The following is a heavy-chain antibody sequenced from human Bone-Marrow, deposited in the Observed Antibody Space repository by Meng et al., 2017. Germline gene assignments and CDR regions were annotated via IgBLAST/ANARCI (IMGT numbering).Heavy chain of an antibody. CDR1: GFTFSTYN. D-gene: IGHD3/OR15-3a*01. CDR2: INDDGSST. CDR3: ARDLNWVVWDY. V-gene: IGHV3-74*01. J-gene: IGHJ4*02. Sequence: EGQLGGSGGGLIQPGGSLRLSCAASGFTFSTYNMHWVRQAPGKGLVWVSRINDDGSSTTYTDSVRGRFTISRDNAKNTLYLQMNSLRAEDTAVYYCARDLNWVVWDYWGQGTLVTVSS.